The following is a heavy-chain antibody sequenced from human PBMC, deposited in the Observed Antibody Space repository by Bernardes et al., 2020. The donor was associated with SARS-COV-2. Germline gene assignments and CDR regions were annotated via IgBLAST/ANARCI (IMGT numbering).Heavy chain of an antibody. CDR2: IAYDGSLK. CDR1: GFTFNNYA. J-gene: IGHJ4*02. CDR3: VKVGYDSDNYYHLDN. Sequence: GWSLRLSCAASGFTFNNYAMHWVRQAPGKGLEWVTIIAYDGSLKYYADSVRGRFTISRDNSKNTLSLQMDSLKVEDTAVYYCVKVGYDSDNYYHLDNWGRGTPVTVSS. V-gene: IGHV3-30*18. D-gene: IGHD3-22*01.